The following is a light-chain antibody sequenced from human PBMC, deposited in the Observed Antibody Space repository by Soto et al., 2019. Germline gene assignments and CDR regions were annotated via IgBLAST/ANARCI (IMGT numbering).Light chain of an antibody. Sequence: DVQMTQSPSSLYASVGDKVTITCRASQDIKDWLAWYQQKPAKAPKSLISAASNLQPGVPSRFSGSGSGTEFTLTITSLQPEDSATYYCQQYNIYPLTFGGGTKVEIK. CDR2: AAS. J-gene: IGKJ4*01. CDR3: QQYNIYPLT. CDR1: QDIKDW. V-gene: IGKV1D-16*01.